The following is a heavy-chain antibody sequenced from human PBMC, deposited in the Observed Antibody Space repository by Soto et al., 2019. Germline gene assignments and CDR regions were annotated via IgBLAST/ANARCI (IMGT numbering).Heavy chain of an antibody. D-gene: IGHD3-22*01. CDR2: INAGDGNT. V-gene: IGHV1-3*01. CDR3: ARPAYYYDSSGYYNNWFDP. J-gene: IGHJ5*02. Sequence: QVQLVQSGAEVKKPGASVKLSCKAYGYTFTSYGLHWVRQAPGQRLEWMGWINAGDGNTKYSEKFQGRVTNTGDTSASTAYMELSSLRSEDTAVYYCARPAYYYDSSGYYNNWFDPWGQGTLVTVSS. CDR1: GYTFTSYG.